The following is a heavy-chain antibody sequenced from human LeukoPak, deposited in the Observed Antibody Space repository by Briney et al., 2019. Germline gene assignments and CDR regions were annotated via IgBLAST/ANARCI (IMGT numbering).Heavy chain of an antibody. CDR2: ISYDGSNK. V-gene: IGHV3-30*03. D-gene: IGHD3-22*01. CDR3: AREGYYDSSGYYPTGVDY. CDR1: GFTFSSYG. J-gene: IGHJ4*02. Sequence: PGGSLRLSCAASGFTFSSYGMHWVRQAPGKGLEWVAVISYDGSNKYYADSVKGRFTISRDNSKNTLYLQMNSLRAEDTAVYYCAREGYYDSSGYYPTGVDYWGQGTLVTVSS.